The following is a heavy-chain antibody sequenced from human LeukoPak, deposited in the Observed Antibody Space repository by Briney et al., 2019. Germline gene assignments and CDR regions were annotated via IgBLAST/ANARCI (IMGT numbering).Heavy chain of an antibody. D-gene: IGHD1-1*01. CDR2: IYSGGST. CDR1: GFTFSSYW. J-gene: IGHJ4*02. V-gene: IGHV3-66*01. Sequence: GGSLRLSCAASGFTFSSYWMSWVRQAPGKGLEWVSVIYSGGSTYYADSVKGRFTISRDNSKNTLYLQMNSLRAEDTAVYYCARDGRVAGSDYWGQGTLVTVSS. CDR3: ARDGRVAGSDY.